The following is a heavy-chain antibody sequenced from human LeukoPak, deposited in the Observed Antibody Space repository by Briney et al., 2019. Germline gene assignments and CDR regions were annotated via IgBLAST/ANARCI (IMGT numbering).Heavy chain of an antibody. J-gene: IGHJ6*03. D-gene: IGHD3-10*01. Sequence: PSETLSLTCTVSGGSISGYYWSWIRQPPGKGLEWIGEINHSGSTNYNPSLKSRVTISVDTSKNQFSLKLSSVTAADTAVYYCARLTKNDSGSFRFGKKKRGYMDVWGKGTTVTISS. CDR1: GGSISGYY. CDR2: INHSGST. CDR3: ARLTKNDSGSFRFGKKKRGYMDV. V-gene: IGHV4-34*01.